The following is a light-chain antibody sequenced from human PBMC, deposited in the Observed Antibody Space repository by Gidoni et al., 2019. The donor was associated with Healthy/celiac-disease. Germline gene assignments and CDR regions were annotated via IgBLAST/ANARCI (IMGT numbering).Light chain of an antibody. Sequence: EIVLTQSPATLSLSPGERATLSCRASQSVSSYLAWYQQKPGQAPRLLIYDASNRATGIPARFSGSGSGTDFTLTISSLEPEDFAVYYCQQRSNWPYTFXHXTKLEIK. CDR1: QSVSSY. J-gene: IGKJ2*01. CDR3: QQRSNWPYT. CDR2: DAS. V-gene: IGKV3-11*01.